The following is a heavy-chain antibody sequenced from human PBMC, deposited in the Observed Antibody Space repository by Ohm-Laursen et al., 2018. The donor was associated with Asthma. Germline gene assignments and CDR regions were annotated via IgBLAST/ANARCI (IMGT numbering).Heavy chain of an antibody. V-gene: IGHV3-23*01. J-gene: IGHJ6*02. CDR1: GFPFNTSW. D-gene: IGHD6-13*01. CDR2: ISGSGGST. CDR3: AKNSGGSSWTGSRYGLDV. Sequence: SLRLSCAASGFPFNTSWMTWVRQVPGKGLEWVSSISGSGGSTYSADSVKGRFTISRDNSKSTLYLQMNSLRAEDTAVYYCAKNSGGSSWTGSRYGLDVWGQGTTVTVSS.